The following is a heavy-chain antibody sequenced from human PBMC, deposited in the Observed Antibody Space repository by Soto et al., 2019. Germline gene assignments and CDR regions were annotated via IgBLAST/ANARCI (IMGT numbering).Heavy chain of an antibody. V-gene: IGHV1-3*01. D-gene: IGHD7-27*01. CDR2: INAGYGNT. CDR1: GYTFSSYA. J-gene: IGHJ4*02. CDR3: ARDTGDGTFDF. Sequence: QVHLVQSGAEVRKPGASVKVSCKAAGYTFSSYAMHWVRQAPGQRLEWMGWINAGYGNTKSSQKLQDRVTISRVTSASTAYMELTSLRSEDTAVYYCARDTGDGTFDFWGQGTLVTVSS.